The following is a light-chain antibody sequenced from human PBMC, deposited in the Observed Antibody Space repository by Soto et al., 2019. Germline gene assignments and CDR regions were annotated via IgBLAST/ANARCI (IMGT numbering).Light chain of an antibody. Sequence: QSALTQPPSASGSPGQSVTISCTGTSSDVGAYNFVSWYQQHPGKAPKLVVYAVTKRPSGVPDRFSGSKSGNTASLTVSGLQAEDEADYYCSSYAGSYFMVFGGGTKLTVL. CDR3: SSYAGSYFMV. J-gene: IGLJ2*01. CDR2: AVT. CDR1: SSDVGAYNF. V-gene: IGLV2-8*01.